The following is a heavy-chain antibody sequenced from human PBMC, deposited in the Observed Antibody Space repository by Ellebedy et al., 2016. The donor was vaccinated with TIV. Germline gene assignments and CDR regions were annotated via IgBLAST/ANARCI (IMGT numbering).Heavy chain of an antibody. J-gene: IGHJ5*02. CDR2: IIPIFGTA. Sequence: SVKVSCXASGGTFSSYAISWVRQAPGQGLEWMGGIIPIFGTANYAQKFQGRVTITADESTSTAYMELSSLRSEDTAVYYCARGKAMTTVDYATYNWFDPWGQGTLVAVSS. CDR3: ARGKAMTTVDYATYNWFDP. V-gene: IGHV1-69*13. D-gene: IGHD4-23*01. CDR1: GGTFSSYA.